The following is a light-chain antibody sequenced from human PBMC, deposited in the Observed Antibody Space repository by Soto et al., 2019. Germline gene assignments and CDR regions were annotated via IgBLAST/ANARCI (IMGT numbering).Light chain of an antibody. J-gene: IGLJ1*01. Sequence: QAALTQPASVYGSPGQSITISCTGTSSDVGSYNLVSWYQQHPGKAPKLMIYEVSKRPSGVSNRFSGSKSGNTASLTISGLQAEDEADYYCCSHAGSSTFPYVFGTGTKLTVL. V-gene: IGLV2-23*02. CDR1: SSDVGSYNL. CDR2: EVS. CDR3: CSHAGSSTFPYV.